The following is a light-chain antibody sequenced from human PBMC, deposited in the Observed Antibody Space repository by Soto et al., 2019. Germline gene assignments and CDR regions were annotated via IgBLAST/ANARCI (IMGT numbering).Light chain of an antibody. CDR1: SSDIGSYEY. CDR2: DVS. V-gene: IGLV2-14*01. CDR3: SSYTGSSTPYV. J-gene: IGLJ1*01. Sequence: QSALTQPASVSGSPGQSITISCTGTSSDIGSYEYVSWYQQHPGKAPKLMIYDVSNRPSGVSNRSSGSKSSNTASLTIAGLQAEDEDDYYCSSYTGSSTPYVFGAGTKLTVL.